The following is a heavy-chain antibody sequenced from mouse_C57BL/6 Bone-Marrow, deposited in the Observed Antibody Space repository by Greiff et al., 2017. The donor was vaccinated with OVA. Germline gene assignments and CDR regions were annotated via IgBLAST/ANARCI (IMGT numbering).Heavy chain of an antibody. V-gene: IGHV1-7*01. D-gene: IGHD1-1*01. CDR1: GYTFTSYW. J-gene: IGHJ3*01. Sequence: VQLQQSGAELAKPGASVKLSCKASGYTFTSYWMHWVKQRPGQGLEWIGYINPSSGYTKYNQKFKDKATVTADKSSSTAYMQLSSLTYEDSAVYYCARSRSYYGSSSFAYWGQGTLVTVSA. CDR3: ARSRSYYGSSSFAY. CDR2: INPSSGYT.